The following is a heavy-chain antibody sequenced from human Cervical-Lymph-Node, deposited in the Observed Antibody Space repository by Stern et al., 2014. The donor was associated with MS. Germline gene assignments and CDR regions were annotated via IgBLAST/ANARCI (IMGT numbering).Heavy chain of an antibody. CDR3: ARAYTIYSSYYYYGMDV. Sequence: EVQLVESGGGLVQPGGSLRLSCAASGFTFSSYWMSWVRQAPGKGLEWVANITQDGREKYYVDSVKGRFTISRDNAKNSLYLQMNSLRAEDTAVYYCARAYTIYSSYYYYGMDVWGQGTTVTVSS. V-gene: IGHV3-7*03. D-gene: IGHD5-18*01. CDR2: ITQDGREK. J-gene: IGHJ6*02. CDR1: GFTFSSYW.